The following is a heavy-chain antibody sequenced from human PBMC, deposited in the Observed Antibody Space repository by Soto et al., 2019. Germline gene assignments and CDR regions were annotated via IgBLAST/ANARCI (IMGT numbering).Heavy chain of an antibody. D-gene: IGHD6-25*01. CDR3: ARTLSSAASPYYSDF. J-gene: IGHJ4*02. V-gene: IGHV1-18*04. Sequence: ASVQVSCKASGYIFTSYGISWVRQAPVQGLEWMGWISSSNGNTRFAQKFQGRVTMATDTSTTTAYMELRSLRSDDTAVYYCARTLSSAASPYYSDFWGQGTLVTGSS. CDR1: GYIFTSYG. CDR2: ISSSNGNT.